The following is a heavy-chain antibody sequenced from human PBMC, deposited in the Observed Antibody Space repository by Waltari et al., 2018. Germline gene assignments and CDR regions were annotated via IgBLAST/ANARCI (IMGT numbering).Heavy chain of an antibody. Sequence: QVQLVQSGAEVKKPGASVKVSCKVSGYTLTEISMHWVRQAPGKGLEWMGGFDPEDGETIYAQKFQGRVTMTEDTSTDTAYMELSSLRSEDTAVYYCATGDTTLLWFREAVGMDVWGQGTTVTVSS. CDR2: FDPEDGET. V-gene: IGHV1-24*01. CDR3: ATGDTTLLWFREAVGMDV. CDR1: GYTLTEIS. J-gene: IGHJ6*02. D-gene: IGHD3-10*01.